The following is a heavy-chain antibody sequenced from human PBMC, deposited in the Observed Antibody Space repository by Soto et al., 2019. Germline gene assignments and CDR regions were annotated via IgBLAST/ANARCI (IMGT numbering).Heavy chain of an antibody. CDR3: ARLRRDWGDAFDL. V-gene: IGHV1-69*01. CDR2: IIPVFDKA. CDR1: GGPFGSSA. D-gene: IGHD3-16*01. J-gene: IGHJ3*01. Sequence: QVQLVQSGADVKKPGSSMKVSCKTSGGPFGSSAISWVRQAPAQGLEWMGEIIPVFDKANYAQNVQGRLTITADEPTGTVFMQLSSLRSEDTAVYFCARLRRDWGDAFDLWGLGTFVTVSS.